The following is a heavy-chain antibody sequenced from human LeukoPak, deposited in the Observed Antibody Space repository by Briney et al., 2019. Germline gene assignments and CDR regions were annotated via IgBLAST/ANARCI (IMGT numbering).Heavy chain of an antibody. V-gene: IGHV4-59*01. J-gene: IGHJ3*02. Sequence: SETLSLTCTVSGGSISSYYWSWIRQPPGKGLEWIGYIYYSGSANYNPSLKSRVTISVDTSKNQFSLKLSSVAAADTAVYYCASVTPAFDIWGQGTMVTVSS. D-gene: IGHD4-23*01. CDR3: ASVTPAFDI. CDR1: GGSISSYY. CDR2: IYYSGSA.